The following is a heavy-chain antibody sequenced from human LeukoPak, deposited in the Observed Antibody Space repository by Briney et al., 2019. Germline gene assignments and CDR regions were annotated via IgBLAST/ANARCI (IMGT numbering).Heavy chain of an antibody. Sequence: PSETLSLTCTVSGGSISSGGYYWSWIRQPPGKGLECIGYIYYTGSTNYNPSLKSRVTISVDTSKNQLSLELSSVTAADSAVYYCARVRTGFDLWGQGALVTVSS. V-gene: IGHV4-61*08. CDR3: ARVRTGFDL. CDR1: GGSISSGGYY. J-gene: IGHJ5*02. CDR2: IYYTGST. D-gene: IGHD1-1*01.